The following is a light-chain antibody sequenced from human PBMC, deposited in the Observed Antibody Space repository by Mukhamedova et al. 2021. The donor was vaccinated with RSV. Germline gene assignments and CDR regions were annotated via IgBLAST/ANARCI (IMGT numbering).Light chain of an antibody. Sequence: WYQRRVHGEVPQLLIYLTSSLKGGLPSRFSGSGSGTDYTLTISSVQPEDAGTYYCQQTSTNPPAFGPGTTLEIK. V-gene: IGKV1-39*01. CDR2: LTS. J-gene: IGKJ2*01. CDR3: QQTSTNPPA.